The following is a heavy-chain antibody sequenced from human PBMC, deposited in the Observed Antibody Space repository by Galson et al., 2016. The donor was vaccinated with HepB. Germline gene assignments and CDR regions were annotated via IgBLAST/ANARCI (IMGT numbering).Heavy chain of an antibody. D-gene: IGHD1-1*01. CDR1: GYSVTDFS. V-gene: IGHV1-24*01. CDR3: ASEVIQLERHRYIDF. CDR2: FDPKAEET. J-gene: IGHJ4*01. Sequence: SVKVSCKVSGYSVTDFSMHWVRQAPGKGLEWMGGFDPKAEETIFAQKFQGRVTVTEDTSTDTAYMELTSLRSEDTAVYYCASEVIQLERHRYIDFWCQGTLVIVSS.